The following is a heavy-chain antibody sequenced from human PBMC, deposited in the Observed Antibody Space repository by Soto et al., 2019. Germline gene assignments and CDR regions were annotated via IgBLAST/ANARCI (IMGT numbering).Heavy chain of an antibody. CDR3: ARAPILVGVTPYENYFDS. CDR2: SIPIFGTA. CDR1: GGTFSNSV. V-gene: IGHV1-69*13. Sequence: SVKVSCKASGGTFSNSVISWVRQAPGQGLEWMGGSIPIFGTANYAQKFQGRVTIIADESTSTAYMELTSLRSEDTAVYYCARAPILVGVTPYENYFDSWGQGTLVTVS. D-gene: IGHD3-3*01. J-gene: IGHJ4*02.